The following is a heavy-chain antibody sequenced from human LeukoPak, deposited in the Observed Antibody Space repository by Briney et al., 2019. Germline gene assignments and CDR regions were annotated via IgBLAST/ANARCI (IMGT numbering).Heavy chain of an antibody. CDR3: APDYYYYGMVV. CDR2: ISSGGSTI. Sequence: GGSLRLSCAASGFTFSTYEMNWVRQAPGKGLEWVSYISSGGSTIYYADSVKGRFTISRDNAKSSLFLQTNSLRAEDTAVYYCAPDYYYYGMVVRGQGTTVTVTS. V-gene: IGHV3-48*03. J-gene: IGHJ6*02. CDR1: GFTFSTYE.